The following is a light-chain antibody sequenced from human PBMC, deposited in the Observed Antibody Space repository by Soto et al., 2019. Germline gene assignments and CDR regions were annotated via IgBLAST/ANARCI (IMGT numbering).Light chain of an antibody. J-gene: IGKJ4*01. CDR2: AAS. CDR3: QQSNSLPRT. Sequence: DIQITQSPSFVSASVGDSVTITCRASQAVSTWLAWYQQKPGGAPRLLIYAASTLQSGVPSRFSGSGSGTDFTLTIRSMQPEDFANYYCQQSNSLPRTFGGGTKVDIK. CDR1: QAVSTW. V-gene: IGKV1-12*01.